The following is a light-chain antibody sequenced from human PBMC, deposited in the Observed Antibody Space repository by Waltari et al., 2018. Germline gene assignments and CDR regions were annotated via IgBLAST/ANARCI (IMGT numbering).Light chain of an antibody. V-gene: IGKV2-30*02. CDR1: QSLVHTDGNIY. CDR2: KIS. Sequence: DVVMTQSPLSLPVTLGQPASISCRSSQSLVHTDGNIYLNWFQQRPGQPPRRLIYKISRRESGVPDRFSGSGSGTDFTLKISRVEAEDVGVYYCMQGSHWPRTFGQGTKLEI. J-gene: IGKJ2*01. CDR3: MQGSHWPRT.